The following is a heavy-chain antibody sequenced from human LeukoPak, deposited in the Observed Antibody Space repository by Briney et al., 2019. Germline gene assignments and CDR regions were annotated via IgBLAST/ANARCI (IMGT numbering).Heavy chain of an antibody. CDR2: IKQDGSEK. D-gene: IGHD6-19*01. V-gene: IGHV3-7*01. Sequence: GGSLRLSCAASGFTFDDYGMSWVRQAPGKGLEWVANIKQDGSEKYYVDSVKGRFTISRDNAKNSLYLQMNSLRAEDTAVYYCASGIAVAGPEGYFDYWGQGTLVTVSS. CDR1: GFTFDDYG. J-gene: IGHJ4*02. CDR3: ASGIAVAGPEGYFDY.